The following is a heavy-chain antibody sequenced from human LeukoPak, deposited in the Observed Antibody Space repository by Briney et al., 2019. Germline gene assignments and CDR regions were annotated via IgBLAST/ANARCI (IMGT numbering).Heavy chain of an antibody. CDR3: TTGQGYYYDGSGPIDY. J-gene: IGHJ4*02. V-gene: IGHV3-15*01. D-gene: IGHD3-22*01. Sequence: GGSLRLSCAASGLTFSNAWMSWVRQAPGKGLEWVGRIKTKTDGGTTDYVAPVKGRFTISRDDSKNTLYLQMNSLKTEDTAVYYCTTGQGYYYDGSGPIDYWGQGTLVTVSS. CDR1: GLTFSNAW. CDR2: IKTKTDGGTT.